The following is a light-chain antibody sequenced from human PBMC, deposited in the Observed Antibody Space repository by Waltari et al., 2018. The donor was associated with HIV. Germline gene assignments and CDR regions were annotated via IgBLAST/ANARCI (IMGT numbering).Light chain of an antibody. Sequence: SYELTQPPSVSVSPGQTARITCSGDALPKQYAYWYQQKPGQAPVLVIYKDRERPSGIPERFSGSSSGTTVTLTISGGQAEDEADYYCQSADSSGTHVVFGGGTKLTVL. CDR3: QSADSSGTHVV. CDR1: ALPKQY. J-gene: IGLJ2*01. V-gene: IGLV3-25*03. CDR2: KDR.